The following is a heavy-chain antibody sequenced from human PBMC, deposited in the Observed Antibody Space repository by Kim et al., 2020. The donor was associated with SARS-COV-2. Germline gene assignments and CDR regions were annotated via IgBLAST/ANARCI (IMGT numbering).Heavy chain of an antibody. CDR2: INHSGST. CDR1: GGSFSGYY. D-gene: IGHD3-22*01. J-gene: IGHJ5*02. V-gene: IGHV4-34*01. Sequence: SETLSLTCAVYGGSFSGYYWSWIRQPPGKGLEWIGEINHSGSTNYNPSLKSRVTISVDTSKNQFSLKLSSVTAADTAVYYCARGDDSSGYYNWFDPWGQG. CDR3: ARGDDSSGYYNWFDP.